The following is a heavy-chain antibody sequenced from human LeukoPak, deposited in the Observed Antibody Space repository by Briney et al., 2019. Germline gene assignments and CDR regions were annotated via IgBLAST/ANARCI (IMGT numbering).Heavy chain of an antibody. V-gene: IGHV3-23*01. CDR3: AKDDDSSGYFDY. Sequence: PGGSLRLSCAASGFTFSSYWMSWVRQAPGKGLEWVSAISGSGGSTYCADSVKGRFTISRDNPKNTLYLQMNSLRAEDTAVYYCAKDDDSSGYFDYWGQGTLVTVSS. D-gene: IGHD3-22*01. CDR2: ISGSGGST. CDR1: GFTFSSYW. J-gene: IGHJ4*02.